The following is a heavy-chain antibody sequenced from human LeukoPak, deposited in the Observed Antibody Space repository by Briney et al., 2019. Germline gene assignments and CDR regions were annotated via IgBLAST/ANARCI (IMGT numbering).Heavy chain of an antibody. Sequence: GASVKVSCKASGYTFTSYAMNWVRQAPGQGLEWMGRIDTNTGNPTYAQGFTGRFVFSLDTSVSTAYLQISSLKAEDTAVYSCARYYYDTSGYYYGPLFYWGQGTLVTVSS. D-gene: IGHD3-22*01. CDR1: GYTFTSYA. J-gene: IGHJ4*02. V-gene: IGHV7-4-1*02. CDR3: ARYYYDTSGYYYGPLFY. CDR2: IDTNTGNP.